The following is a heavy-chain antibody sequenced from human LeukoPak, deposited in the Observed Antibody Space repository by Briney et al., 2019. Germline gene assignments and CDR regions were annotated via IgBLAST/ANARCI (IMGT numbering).Heavy chain of an antibody. CDR2: VSGGGLNT. Sequence: GGSLRLSCVASGFTFSHYAMNWVRQVPGKGLEWVSIVSGGGLNTYYADSVRGRFTISRDSARNSLFLQMSSLRGDDTAVYYCVRGDSRDFWGQGTLVTVSS. CDR3: VRGDSRDF. CDR1: GFTFSHYA. V-gene: IGHV3-23*01. J-gene: IGHJ4*02. D-gene: IGHD6-13*01.